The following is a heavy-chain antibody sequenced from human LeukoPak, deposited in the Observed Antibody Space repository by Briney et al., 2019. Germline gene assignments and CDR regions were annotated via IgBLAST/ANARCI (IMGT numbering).Heavy chain of an antibody. CDR2: MWDDGTNE. J-gene: IGHJ5*02. CDR3: ARVLSGSCDWFDP. V-gene: IGHV3-33*01. D-gene: IGHD3-22*01. CDR1: GFNFGIYG. Sequence: GGSLRLSWTASGFNFGIYGMHWVRQAPGKGLEWVAVMWDDGTNEYYVESVKGRFTISRDNGKRTLYLQMNSLRVEDTAVYYCARVLSGSCDWFDPWGQGTLVTVSS.